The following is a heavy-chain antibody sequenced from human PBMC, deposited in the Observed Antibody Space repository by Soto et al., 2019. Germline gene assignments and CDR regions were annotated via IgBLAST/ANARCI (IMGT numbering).Heavy chain of an antibody. Sequence: SETLSLTCAAYGGSFSGYYWSWIRQPPGKGLEWIGEINHSGSTNYNPSLKSRVTISVDTSKSQFSLKLSSVTAADTAIYYCARGVSNYDFWSGYSHYYYYMDVWGKGTTVTVSS. V-gene: IGHV4-34*01. CDR3: ARGVSNYDFWSGYSHYYYYMDV. J-gene: IGHJ6*03. CDR1: GGSFSGYY. CDR2: INHSGST. D-gene: IGHD3-3*01.